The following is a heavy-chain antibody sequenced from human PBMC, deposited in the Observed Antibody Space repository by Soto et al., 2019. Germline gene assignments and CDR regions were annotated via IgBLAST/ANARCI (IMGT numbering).Heavy chain of an antibody. D-gene: IGHD6-19*01. CDR1: GYTLTQLF. CDR3: AILLAVAGVAFDY. V-gene: IGHV1-24*01. J-gene: IGHJ4*02. Sequence: GAPVKVSRKVFGYTLTQLFIALGRKAPGKGLEWMGGFDPEDGETIYAQKFQGRVTMTEDTSTDTAYMELSSLRSEDTAVYYCAILLAVAGVAFDYWGQGTLVTVSS. CDR2: FDPEDGET.